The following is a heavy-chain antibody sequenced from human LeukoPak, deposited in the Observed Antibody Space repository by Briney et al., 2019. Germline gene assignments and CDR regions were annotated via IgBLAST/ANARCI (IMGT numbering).Heavy chain of an antibody. V-gene: IGHV3-7*01. Sequence: GGSLRLSCAASGFTFSNYWMSWVRQAPGKGLEWVANMKEDGSVKNYVDSVKGRFTISRDNAQDSLYLQMNSLRAEDTAVYYCARDGGYSNFDYWGQGTLVTVSS. D-gene: IGHD4-11*01. CDR3: ARDGGYSNFDY. CDR2: MKEDGSVK. J-gene: IGHJ4*02. CDR1: GFTFSNYW.